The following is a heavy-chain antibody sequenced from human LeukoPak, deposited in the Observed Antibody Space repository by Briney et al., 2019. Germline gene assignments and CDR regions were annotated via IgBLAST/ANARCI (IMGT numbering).Heavy chain of an antibody. CDR3: ARAGAWSGYYLYWFDP. Sequence: SVKVSCKAYGGTFSSYAISWVRQAPGQGLEWMGGIIPIFGTANYAQKFQGRVTITTDESTSTAYMELSSLRSEDTAVYYCARAGAWSGYYLYWFDPWGQGTLVTVSS. V-gene: IGHV1-69*05. D-gene: IGHD3-3*01. CDR2: IIPIFGTA. CDR1: GGTFSSYA. J-gene: IGHJ5*02.